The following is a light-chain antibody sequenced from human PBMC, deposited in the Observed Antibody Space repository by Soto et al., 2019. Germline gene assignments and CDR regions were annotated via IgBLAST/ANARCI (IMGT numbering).Light chain of an antibody. CDR1: QGISSY. CDR2: AAS. V-gene: IGKV1-8*01. Sequence: AIRMTQSPSSFSASTGDRVTITCRASQGISSYLAWYQQKPGKAPKLLIYAASTLQSGVPSRFSGSGSGTAFTLTISCLQSEDCATYYCQQYYSYPPLTFGGGTKVEIK. CDR3: QQYYSYPPLT. J-gene: IGKJ4*01.